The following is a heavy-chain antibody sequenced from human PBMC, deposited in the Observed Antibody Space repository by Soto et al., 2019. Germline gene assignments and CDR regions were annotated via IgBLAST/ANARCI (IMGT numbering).Heavy chain of an antibody. V-gene: IGHV4-59*08. D-gene: IGHD2-15*01. CDR3: ARLHSSGYCSGGSCYDDY. J-gene: IGHJ4*02. CDR2: IYYSGST. Sequence: PSETLSLTCTVSGGSISSYYWSWIRQPPGKGLEWIGYIYYSGSTNYNPSLKSRVTISVDTSKNQFSLKLSSVTAADTAVYYCARLHSSGYCSGGSCYDDYWGQGTLVTVSS. CDR1: GGSISSYY.